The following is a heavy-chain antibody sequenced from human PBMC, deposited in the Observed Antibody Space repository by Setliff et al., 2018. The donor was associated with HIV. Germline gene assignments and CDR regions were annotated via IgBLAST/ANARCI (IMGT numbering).Heavy chain of an antibody. D-gene: IGHD4-17*01. Sequence: GGSLRLSCAASGFSFSGYGMHWVRQAPGKGLEWLAVIWYDGSNKYYADSVKGRFTISRDNSKNTLYLQMNSLRAEDTAVYYCARGLTVKDAFDIWGQGTMVTVSS. J-gene: IGHJ3*02. CDR1: GFSFSGYG. V-gene: IGHV3-33*01. CDR2: IWYDGSNK. CDR3: ARGLTVKDAFDI.